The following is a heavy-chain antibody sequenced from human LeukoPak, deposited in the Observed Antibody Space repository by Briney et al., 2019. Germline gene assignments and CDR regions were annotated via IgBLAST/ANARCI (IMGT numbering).Heavy chain of an antibody. Sequence: ASVKVSCKASGYTFTGYYMHWVRQAPGQGLEWMGWINPNSGGTNYAQKFQGRVTMTRDTSISTAYMELRSLRSDDTAVYYCARAPNIAAAGELDYWGQGTLVTVSS. V-gene: IGHV1-2*02. CDR3: ARAPNIAAAGELDY. J-gene: IGHJ4*02. CDR2: INPNSGGT. D-gene: IGHD6-13*01. CDR1: GYTFTGYY.